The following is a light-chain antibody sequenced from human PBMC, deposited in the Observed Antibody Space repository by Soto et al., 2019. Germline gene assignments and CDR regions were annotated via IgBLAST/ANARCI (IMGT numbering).Light chain of an antibody. J-gene: IGKJ1*01. V-gene: IGKV1-5*01. CDR3: QQYNSWT. CDR1: QSISSW. CDR2: DAS. Sequence: DIQMTHSPSTLSASVGDRVTITCRASQSISSWLAWYQQKPGKAPKLLIYDASSLESGVPSRFSGSGSGTEFTLTISSLQPDDFATYYCQQYNSWTCGQGTKVDIK.